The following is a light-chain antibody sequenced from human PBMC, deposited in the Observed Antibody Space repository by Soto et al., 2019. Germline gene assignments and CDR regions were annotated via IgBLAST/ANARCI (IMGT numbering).Light chain of an antibody. V-gene: IGKV3-15*01. J-gene: IGKJ5*01. Sequence: EIVLTQSPATLSLSPGERATLSCRASQSVSSYLAWYQQKPGQAPRLLTYDASTRATGIPARFSGSGSGTQFTLTISSLQSEDFAVYYCQQYNSWPPITFGQRTRPEIK. CDR3: QQYNSWPPIT. CDR2: DAS. CDR1: QSVSSY.